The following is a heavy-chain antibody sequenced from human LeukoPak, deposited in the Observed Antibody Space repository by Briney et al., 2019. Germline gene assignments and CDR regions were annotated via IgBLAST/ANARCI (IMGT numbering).Heavy chain of an antibody. CDR3: ARKLWFGEPCCYFDY. CDR1: GFTFSTYA. D-gene: IGHD3-10*01. Sequence: PGGSLRLSCAASGFTFSTYAMNWVRQAPGKGLEWVSSISSSGSYIYYADSVKGRFTISRDNAKNSLHLQMNSLRAEDTAVYYCARKLWFGEPCCYFDYWGQGTLVTVSS. J-gene: IGHJ4*02. V-gene: IGHV3-21*01. CDR2: ISSSGSYI.